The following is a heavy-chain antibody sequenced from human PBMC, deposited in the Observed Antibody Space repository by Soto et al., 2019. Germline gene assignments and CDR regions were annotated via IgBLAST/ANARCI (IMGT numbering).Heavy chain of an antibody. D-gene: IGHD2-8*01. CDR3: AKNGQPPYYYYGLDV. V-gene: IGHV1-18*01. CDR1: GSTFTRLG. CDR2: ISGYNGNA. J-gene: IGHJ6*01. Sequence: APVKVSCKASGSTFTRLGFSWVRRAPGQGLEWMGWISGYNGNANDAQSFQGRVSMTIDTSTTTAYMELRTLTPDDTAVYYCAKNGQPPYYYYGLDVWGQGTTVTVSS.